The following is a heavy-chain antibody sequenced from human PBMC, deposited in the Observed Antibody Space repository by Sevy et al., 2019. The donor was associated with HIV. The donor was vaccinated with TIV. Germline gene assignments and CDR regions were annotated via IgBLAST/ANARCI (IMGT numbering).Heavy chain of an antibody. Sequence: SETLSLTCAVYGGSFSGYYWSWIRQPPGKGLEWIGEINHSGSTNYNPSLKSRVTISVDTSKNQFSLKLSSVTTADTAVYYCARGRGWFDPWGQGTLVTVSS. CDR1: GGSFSGYY. CDR2: INHSGST. CDR3: ARGRGWFDP. J-gene: IGHJ5*02. V-gene: IGHV4-34*01.